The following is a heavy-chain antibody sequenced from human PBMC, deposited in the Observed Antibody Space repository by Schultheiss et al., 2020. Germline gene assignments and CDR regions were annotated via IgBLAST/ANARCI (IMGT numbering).Heavy chain of an antibody. J-gene: IGHJ5*02. Sequence: GESLKISCAASGFTFSNAWMSWVRQAPGKGLEWVGRIKSKTDGGTTDYAAPVKGRFTISRDDSKNTLYLQMNSLRAEDTAVYYCAKGYYYDSSGYPNWFDPWGQGTLVTVSS. V-gene: IGHV3-15*01. D-gene: IGHD3-22*01. CDR1: GFTFSNAW. CDR2: IKSKTDGGTT. CDR3: AKGYYYDSSGYPNWFDP.